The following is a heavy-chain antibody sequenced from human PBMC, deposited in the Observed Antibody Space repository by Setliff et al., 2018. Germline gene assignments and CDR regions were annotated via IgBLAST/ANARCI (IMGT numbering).Heavy chain of an antibody. V-gene: IGHV4-34*01. CDR3: VRTDYSDGRYSMDV. Sequence: PSETLSLTCAASGGTFSDYYWTWVRQPPEKGLEWIGEINHSGNTNYNPSLKSRVTISVDKSTNQFSLKLNSVTAADTAVYYSVRTDYSDGRYSMDVWGKGTTVTVSS. J-gene: IGHJ6*03. D-gene: IGHD6-19*01. CDR1: GGTFSDYY. CDR2: INHSGNT.